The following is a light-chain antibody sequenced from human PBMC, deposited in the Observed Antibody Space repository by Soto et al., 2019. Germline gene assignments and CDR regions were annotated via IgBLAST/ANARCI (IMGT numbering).Light chain of an antibody. J-gene: IGKJ1*01. CDR3: QQYNNWPPL. CDR1: QSVSSN. V-gene: IGKV3-15*01. Sequence: EVVMTQSPATLSVSPGERVILSCRASQSVSSNLVWYQQKPGQAPRVLIYGASTRATGIPARFSGSGSGTEFTLTISSLQSEDFGVYYCQQYNNWPPLFGQGTKVDI. CDR2: GAS.